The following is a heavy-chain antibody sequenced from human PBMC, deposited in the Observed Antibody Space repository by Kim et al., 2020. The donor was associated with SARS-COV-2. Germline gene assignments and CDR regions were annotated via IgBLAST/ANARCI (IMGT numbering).Heavy chain of an antibody. Sequence: GGSLRLSCAASGFTFSSYSMNWVRQAPGKGLEWVSSISSSSSYIYYADSVKGRFTISRDNAKNSLYLQMNSLRAEDTAVYYCASTPPATYYDFWSGYFFDYWGQGTLVTVSS. CDR3: ASTPPATYYDFWSGYFFDY. J-gene: IGHJ4*02. CDR1: GFTFSSYS. CDR2: ISSSSSYI. D-gene: IGHD3-3*01. V-gene: IGHV3-21*01.